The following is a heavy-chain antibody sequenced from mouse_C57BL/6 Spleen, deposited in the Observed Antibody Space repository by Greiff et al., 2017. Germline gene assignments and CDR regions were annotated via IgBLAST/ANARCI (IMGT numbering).Heavy chain of an antibody. CDR2: ISYDGSN. Sequence: EVQLKESGPGLVKPSQSLSLTCSVTGYSITSGYYWNCIRQFPGNKLEWMGYISYDGSNNYNPSLKNRISISRDTSKNQFFLKLNAVTTEDTATYYCASSNFGYFDDWGQGTTLTVSS. V-gene: IGHV3-6*01. CDR1: GYSITSGYY. J-gene: IGHJ2*01. D-gene: IGHD4-1*01. CDR3: ASSNFGYFDD.